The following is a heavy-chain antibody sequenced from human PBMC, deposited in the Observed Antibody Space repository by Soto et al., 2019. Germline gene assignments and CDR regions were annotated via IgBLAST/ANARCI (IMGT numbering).Heavy chain of an antibody. Sequence: ASVKVSCKASGYTFTSYGISCVRQAPGQVLEWMGWISAYNGNTNYAQKLQGRVTMTTDTSTSTAYMELRSLRSDDTAVYYCARDAYYYGSGTRSYYYYYGMDVWGQGTTVTVSS. V-gene: IGHV1-18*01. CDR1: GYTFTSYG. CDR3: ARDAYYYGSGTRSYYYYYGMDV. J-gene: IGHJ6*02. D-gene: IGHD3-10*01. CDR2: ISAYNGNT.